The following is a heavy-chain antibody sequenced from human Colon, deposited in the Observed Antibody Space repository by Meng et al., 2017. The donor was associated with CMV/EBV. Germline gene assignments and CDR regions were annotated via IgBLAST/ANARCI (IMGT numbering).Heavy chain of an antibody. Sequence: ASGFTFSTYTMQWVRQAPGKGLEWVALISSDGNTEHYADSVKGRFTVSRDNSKNTVDLHMNSLRVEDTAVYYCARDDWNDVILFDCWGQGTLVTVSS. V-gene: IGHV3-30*04. CDR3: ARDDWNDVILFDC. D-gene: IGHD1-1*01. J-gene: IGHJ4*02. CDR2: ISSDGNTE. CDR1: GFTFSTYT.